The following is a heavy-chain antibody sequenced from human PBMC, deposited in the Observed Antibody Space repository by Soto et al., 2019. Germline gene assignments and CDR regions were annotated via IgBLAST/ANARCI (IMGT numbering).Heavy chain of an antibody. CDR2: IYPGDSDT. Sequence: PGESLKISCKGSGYSFTTYWLGWVRQVPGKGLEWMGIIYPGDSDTRYSPSFQGQVTISADKSISAAYLQWSSLKASDTAMYFCARRRGLVGSFDYWGRGTLVTVS. CDR3: ARRRGLVGSFDY. CDR1: GYSFTTYW. J-gene: IGHJ4*02. D-gene: IGHD3-9*01. V-gene: IGHV5-51*01.